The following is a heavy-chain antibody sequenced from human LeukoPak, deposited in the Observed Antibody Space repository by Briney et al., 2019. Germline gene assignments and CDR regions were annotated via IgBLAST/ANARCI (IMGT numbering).Heavy chain of an antibody. Sequence: SVKVSCKASGFTFTSSAVQWVRQARGQRLEWIGWIVVGSGNTNYAQKSQERVTITRDMSTSTAYMELSSLRSEDTAVYYCAADPLPYDILTGYYSKYYYYGMDVWGQGTTVTVSS. J-gene: IGHJ6*02. D-gene: IGHD3-9*01. CDR1: GFTFTSSA. V-gene: IGHV1-58*01. CDR2: IVVGSGNT. CDR3: AADPLPYDILTGYYSKYYYYGMDV.